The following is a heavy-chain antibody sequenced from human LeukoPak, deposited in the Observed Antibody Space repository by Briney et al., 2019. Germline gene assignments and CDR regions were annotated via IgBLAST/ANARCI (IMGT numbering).Heavy chain of an antibody. Sequence: SETLSLTCTVSGGSISSYYWSWIRQPAGKGLEWIGRIYTSGSTNYNPSLKSRVTMSVDTSKNQFSLKLSSVTAADTAVYYCAREVIWFGEYICYYYGMDVWGQGTTVTVSS. J-gene: IGHJ6*02. V-gene: IGHV4-4*07. CDR2: IYTSGST. CDR1: GGSISSYY. D-gene: IGHD3-10*01. CDR3: AREVIWFGEYICYYYGMDV.